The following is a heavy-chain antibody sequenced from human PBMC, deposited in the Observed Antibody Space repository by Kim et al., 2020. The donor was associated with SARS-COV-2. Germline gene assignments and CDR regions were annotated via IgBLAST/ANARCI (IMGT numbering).Heavy chain of an antibody. CDR1: DFTFSRYA. V-gene: IGHV3-23*01. Sequence: GGSLRLSCAASDFTFSRYAMTWVRQAPGKGLEWVSSIRASGGGTSYGDSMEGRFTISRDNSRKTLYLQMSGLRAEDTAVYYCSRDPNGDYLGAFEGWGQGTMVTVSS. CDR3: SRDPNGDYLGAFEG. J-gene: IGHJ3*01. D-gene: IGHD4-17*01. CDR2: IRASGGGT.